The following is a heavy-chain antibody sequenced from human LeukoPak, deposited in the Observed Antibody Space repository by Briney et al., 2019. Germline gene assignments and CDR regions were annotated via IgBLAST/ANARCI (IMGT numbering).Heavy chain of an antibody. D-gene: IGHD3-10*01. CDR2: IYYSGST. CDR3: ARDLRGGHPYYYYYMDV. Sequence: SETLSLTCTVSGGSISSGDYYWSWIRQPPGKGLEWIGYIYYSGSTYYNPTLKSRVTISVDTSKNQFSLKLSSVTAADTAVYYCARDLRGGHPYYYYYMDVRGKGTTVTVSS. V-gene: IGHV4-30-4*08. CDR1: GGSISSGDYY. J-gene: IGHJ6*03.